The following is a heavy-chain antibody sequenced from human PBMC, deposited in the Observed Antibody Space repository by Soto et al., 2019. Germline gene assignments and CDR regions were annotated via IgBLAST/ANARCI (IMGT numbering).Heavy chain of an antibody. CDR1: GYTINDYD. Sequence: ASVKESGNKTGYTINDYDIYRMRQNPEQRLEWMGWIRAYNGDTNYAQKFQTRVTMTTDKSTDTAYMDLRSLTSDDTAIYYCARAGAAPYYYYGLDVWGQGTTVTVSS. CDR2: IRAYNGDT. J-gene: IGHJ6*02. D-gene: IGHD3-10*01. CDR3: ARAGAAPYYYYGLDV. V-gene: IGHV1-18*01.